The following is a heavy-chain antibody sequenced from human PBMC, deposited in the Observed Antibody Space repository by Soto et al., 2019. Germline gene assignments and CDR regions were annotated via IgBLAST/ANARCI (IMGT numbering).Heavy chain of an antibody. J-gene: IGHJ6*03. Sequence: TSETLSLTCTVSGGSISSYYWSWIRQPPGKGLEWIGYIYYSGSTNYNPSLKSRVTISVDTSKNQFSLKLSSVTAADTAVYYCARGEYSSSSLHYYYYMDVWGKGTTVTVSS. V-gene: IGHV4-59*01. D-gene: IGHD6-6*01. CDR2: IYYSGST. CDR3: ARGEYSSSSLHYYYYMDV. CDR1: GGSISSYY.